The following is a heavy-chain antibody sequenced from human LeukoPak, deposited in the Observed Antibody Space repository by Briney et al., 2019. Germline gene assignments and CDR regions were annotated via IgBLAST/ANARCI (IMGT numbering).Heavy chain of an antibody. CDR1: GITLSSYG. CDR2: MRYDGSNR. D-gene: IGHD3-22*01. Sequence: GGSLRLSCAASGITLSSYGMHWVRQAPGEGLEWVAFMRYDGSNRYYTDSVKARFTIYRDSSKNTLYLQMNSLRAEDTAVYYCAKAGPMKLQHYFDYWGQGTLVTVSS. V-gene: IGHV3-30*02. CDR3: AKAGPMKLQHYFDY. J-gene: IGHJ4*02.